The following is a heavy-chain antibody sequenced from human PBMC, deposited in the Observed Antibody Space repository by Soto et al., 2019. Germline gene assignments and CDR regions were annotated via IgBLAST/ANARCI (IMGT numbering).Heavy chain of an antibody. CDR2: IYYSGST. CDR1: GGSVSSGSYY. J-gene: IGHJ6*02. CDR3: ARGPWKLVPDGRNYYYVLDV. V-gene: IGHV4-61*01. Sequence: SETLSLTCTVSGGSVSSGSYYWSWIRQPPGKGLEWIGYIYYSGSTNYNPSLKSRVTISVDTSKNQFSLKLSSVTAADTAVYYCARGPWKLVPDGRNYYYVLDVWGQGTTVTVSS. D-gene: IGHD6-13*01.